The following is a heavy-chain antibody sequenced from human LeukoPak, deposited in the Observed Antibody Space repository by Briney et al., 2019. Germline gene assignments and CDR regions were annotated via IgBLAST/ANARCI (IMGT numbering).Heavy chain of an antibody. J-gene: IGHJ4*02. D-gene: IGHD2-8*01. CDR2: IYHSGST. V-gene: IGHV4-30-2*01. CDR1: GGSISSGGYS. Sequence: SQTLSLTCAVSGGSISSGGYSWSWIRQPPGKGLEWIGYIYHSGSTYYNPSLKSRVTISVDRSKNQFSLKLSSVTAADTAVYYCASAAVYSGFDYWGQGTLVTVSS. CDR3: ASAAVYSGFDY.